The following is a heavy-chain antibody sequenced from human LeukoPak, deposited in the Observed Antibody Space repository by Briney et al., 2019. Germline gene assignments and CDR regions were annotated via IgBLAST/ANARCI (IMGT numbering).Heavy chain of an antibody. CDR2: ISGNNDNP. V-gene: IGHV1-18*01. CDR3: ARDGTSTDDY. CDR1: GYTFSNFG. D-gene: IGHD2-2*01. J-gene: IGHJ4*02. Sequence: ASVKVSCKASGYTFSNFGISWVRQAPGQGLEWMGWISGNNDNPNYGQKFQGRFTVASDSSTRTAYMELKRLRSDDTAVYYCARDGTSTDDYWGQGTLVTVSS.